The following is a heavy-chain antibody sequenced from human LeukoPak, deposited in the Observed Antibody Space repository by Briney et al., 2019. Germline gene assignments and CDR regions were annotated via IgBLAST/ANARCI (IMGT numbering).Heavy chain of an antibody. D-gene: IGHD1-26*01. CDR2: INENGDIA. CDR1: GFTFDDYA. J-gene: IGHJ4*02. Sequence: GGSLRLSCAASGFTFDDYAMHWVRQGPGKSLEWVSLINENGDIAYYGDSVRGRFTVSRDNAKNSLYLLMNSLTTEDTALYYCAKARWEPNFDYWGQGTLVTVSS. V-gene: IGHV3-43*02. CDR3: AKARWEPNFDY.